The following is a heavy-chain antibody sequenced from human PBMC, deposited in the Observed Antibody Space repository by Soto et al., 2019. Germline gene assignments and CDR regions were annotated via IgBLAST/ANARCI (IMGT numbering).Heavy chain of an antibody. J-gene: IGHJ4*02. CDR3: AKNWDTTSSSSSH. Sequence: EVQLLESGGGLVQPGGSLRLSCAASGFTFSTYAMSWVRQAPGKGLEWVSAISGTGGSTNSADSVKGRFTISRDNSKNTLYLQMNSLRAEDTAVYYCAKNWDTTSSSSSHWGQGTLVTVSS. CDR2: ISGTGGST. CDR1: GFTFSTYA. D-gene: IGHD6-6*01. V-gene: IGHV3-23*01.